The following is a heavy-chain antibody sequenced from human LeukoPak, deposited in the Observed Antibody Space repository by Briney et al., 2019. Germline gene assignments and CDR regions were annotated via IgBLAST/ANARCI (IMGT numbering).Heavy chain of an antibody. J-gene: IGHJ4*02. V-gene: IGHV4-39*01. CDR1: GGSISSSSYY. CDR3: ARHSIAAATY. D-gene: IGHD6-13*01. Sequence: SETLSLTCTVSGGSISSSSYYWGWIRQPPGKGLEWIGSIYYSGSTYYNPSLKSRVTISVDTSKTQFSLKLSSVTAADTAVYYCARHSIAAATYWGQGTLVTVSS. CDR2: IYYSGST.